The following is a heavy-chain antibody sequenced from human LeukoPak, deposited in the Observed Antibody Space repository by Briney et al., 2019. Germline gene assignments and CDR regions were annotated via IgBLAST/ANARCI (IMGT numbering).Heavy chain of an antibody. D-gene: IGHD3-22*01. CDR3: ARPYYDSSGYHDAFDI. CDR1: GGSISSSSYY. Sequence: SETLSLTCTVSGGSISSSSYYWSWIRQPPGKGLEWIGFISHSGNTNYNPSLKSRVAISIDTSKSQFSLKLSSVTAADTAVYYCARPYYDSSGYHDAFDIWGQGTMVTVSS. J-gene: IGHJ3*02. CDR2: ISHSGNT. V-gene: IGHV4-61*01.